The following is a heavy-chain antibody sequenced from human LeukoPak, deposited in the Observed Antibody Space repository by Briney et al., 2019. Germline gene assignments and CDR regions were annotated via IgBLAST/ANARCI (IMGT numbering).Heavy chain of an antibody. CDR2: ISPNSGGT. D-gene: IGHD6-19*01. Sequence: ASVKVSCKASGYTFTGYYMHWVRQAPGQGLEWMGWISPNSGGTNYAQKFQGRVTMTRDTSISTAYMELSRLRSDDTAVYYCARQYSSGWRDFDYWGQGTLVTVSS. CDR1: GYTFTGYY. CDR3: ARQYSSGWRDFDY. J-gene: IGHJ4*02. V-gene: IGHV1-2*02.